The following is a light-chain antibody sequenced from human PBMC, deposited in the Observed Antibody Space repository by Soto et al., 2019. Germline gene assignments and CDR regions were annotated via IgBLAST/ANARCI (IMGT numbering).Light chain of an antibody. Sequence: EIVLTQSPGTLSLSPGERATLSCRAIQSVSSSYLAWYQQKPGQAPRLLIYGASSRATGIPDRFSGSGSGTDLTLTISRLEPEDFAVYYCQQYGSSPWTFGQGTKVDIK. CDR2: GAS. CDR1: QSVSSSY. CDR3: QQYGSSPWT. V-gene: IGKV3-20*01. J-gene: IGKJ1*01.